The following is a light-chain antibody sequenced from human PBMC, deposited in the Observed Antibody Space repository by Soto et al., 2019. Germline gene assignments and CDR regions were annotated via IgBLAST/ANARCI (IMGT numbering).Light chain of an antibody. J-gene: IGKJ2*01. V-gene: IGKV3-11*01. CDR3: QQRSNWPLYT. Sequence: EIVLTQSPATLSLSPGERATLSCRASQSVSSYLAWYQQKPGQAPRLLIYDASNRATGIPARFSGSGSGTDFTLTISSLEPQDFAVYSCQQRSNWPLYTFGQGTKLEIK. CDR1: QSVSSY. CDR2: DAS.